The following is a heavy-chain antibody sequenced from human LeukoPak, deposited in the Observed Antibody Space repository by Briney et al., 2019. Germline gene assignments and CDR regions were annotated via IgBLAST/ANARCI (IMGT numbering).Heavy chain of an antibody. CDR2: MSPNSGDT. V-gene: IGHV1-8*02. Sequence: ASVKVSCKASGGTFISYAISWVRQATGQRPEWMGWMSPNSGDTGYAQKFQDRVTMTRNTSISTAYMELSSLRSDDTAVYYCARDPLRASSGWYDYWGQGTLVTVSS. CDR1: GGTFISYA. J-gene: IGHJ4*02. D-gene: IGHD6-19*01. CDR3: ARDPLRASSGWYDY.